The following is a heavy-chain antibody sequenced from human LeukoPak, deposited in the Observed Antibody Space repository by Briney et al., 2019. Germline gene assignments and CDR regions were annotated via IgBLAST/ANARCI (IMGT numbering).Heavy chain of an antibody. D-gene: IGHD1-1*01. J-gene: IGHJ3*02. Sequence: SETLSLTCTVSGGSIGNYHWSWIRQAPGKGLEWIGYIYYSVTTEYNPSLKSRPTISVDMSKDQLSLKLTSVSAADTAVYFCARDWNPLQGQDAFDIWGAGTMVIVSS. CDR2: IYYSVTT. CDR3: ARDWNPLQGQDAFDI. V-gene: IGHV4-59*01. CDR1: GGSIGNYH.